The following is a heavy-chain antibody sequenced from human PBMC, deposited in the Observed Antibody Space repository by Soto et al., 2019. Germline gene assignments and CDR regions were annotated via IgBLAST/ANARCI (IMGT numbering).Heavy chain of an antibody. CDR2: ISGSGGST. J-gene: IGHJ6*02. CDR3: AKDLFYGALYYYYYYGMDV. Sequence: VQLVQSGAEVKKPGSSVKVSCKASGFTFSSYAMSWVRQAPGKGLEWVSAISGSGGSTYYADSVKGRFTISRDNSKNTLYLQMNSLRAEDTAVYYCAKDLFYGALYYYYYYGMDVWGQGTTVTVSS. V-gene: IGHV3-23*04. D-gene: IGHD4-17*01. CDR1: GFTFSSYA.